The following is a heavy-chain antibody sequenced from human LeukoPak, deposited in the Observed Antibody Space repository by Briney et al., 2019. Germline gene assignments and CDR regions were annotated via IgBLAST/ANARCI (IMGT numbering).Heavy chain of an antibody. Sequence: GGSLRLSCAASGFTFSSYAMSWVRQAPGKGLEWVAVISYDGSNKYYADSVKGRFTISRDNSKNTLYLQMNSLRAEDTAVYYCVRDGVVGATARTYYFDYWGQGALVTVSS. J-gene: IGHJ4*02. CDR3: VRDGVVGATARTYYFDY. V-gene: IGHV3-30*03. CDR1: GFTFSSYA. D-gene: IGHD1-26*01. CDR2: ISYDGSNK.